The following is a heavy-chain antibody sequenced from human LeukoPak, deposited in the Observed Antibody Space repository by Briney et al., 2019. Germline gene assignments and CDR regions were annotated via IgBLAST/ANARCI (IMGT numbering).Heavy chain of an antibody. Sequence: PGGSLRLSCAASGFTFSSYWMSWVRQAPGKGLEWVANIKQYGSEKYYVDSVKGRFTISRDNAKNSLYLQMNSLRAEDTAVYYCARVDTAMGRPFDYWGQGTLVTVSS. V-gene: IGHV3-7*01. CDR2: IKQYGSEK. CDR3: ARVDTAMGRPFDY. J-gene: IGHJ4*02. D-gene: IGHD5-18*01. CDR1: GFTFSSYW.